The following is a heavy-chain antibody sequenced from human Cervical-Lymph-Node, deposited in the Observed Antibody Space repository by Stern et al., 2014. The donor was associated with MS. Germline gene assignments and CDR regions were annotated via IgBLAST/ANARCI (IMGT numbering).Heavy chain of an antibody. D-gene: IGHD1-14*01. V-gene: IGHV5-51*01. CDR3: ARQTTAWASDV. Sequence: EVQLVESGAELIRPGESLKISCKGSGFKFSIYWIAWVRQMHGKGLEWMGIIYPGDSETIFSPSFQCQVTMSTDKSTSTAYLQWSSLNASDTAMYFCARQTTAWASDVWGQGTLVTVSS. CDR1: GFKFSIYW. J-gene: IGHJ4*02. CDR2: IYPGDSET.